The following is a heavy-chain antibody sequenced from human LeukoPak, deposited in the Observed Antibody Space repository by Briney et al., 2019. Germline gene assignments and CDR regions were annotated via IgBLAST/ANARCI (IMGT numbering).Heavy chain of an antibody. CDR2: IYYSGST. D-gene: IGHD4-23*01. CDR1: GYSISGSSDY. CDR3: ARLKDDYGGN. J-gene: IGHJ4*02. V-gene: IGHV4-39*01. Sequence: SETLSLTCTVSGYSISGSSDYWGWIRQPPGKGLEWIGSIYYSGSTYYNPSLKSRVTISVDTSKNQFSLKLSPVTAADTAVYYCARLKDDYGGNWGQGTLVTVSS.